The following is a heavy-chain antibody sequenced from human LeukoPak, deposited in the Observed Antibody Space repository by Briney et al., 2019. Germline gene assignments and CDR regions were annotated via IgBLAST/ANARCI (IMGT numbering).Heavy chain of an antibody. D-gene: IGHD1-26*01. CDR1: GFMFSDYY. CDR2: ISNSGGSPI. Sequence: GGSLRLSCAASGFMFSDYYMSWMRQAPGKGLERVSYISNSGGSPIYNADSVKGRFTISRDNAKNSLYLQMNSLRAEDTAVYYCARVRGSYAFDYWGQGTLVTVSS. J-gene: IGHJ4*02. CDR3: ARVRGSYAFDY. V-gene: IGHV3-11*01.